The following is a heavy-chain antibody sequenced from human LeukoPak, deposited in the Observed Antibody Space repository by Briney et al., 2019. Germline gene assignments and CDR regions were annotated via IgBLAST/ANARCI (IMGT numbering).Heavy chain of an antibody. J-gene: IGHJ5*02. CDR2: IYYSGST. Sequence: PSETLSLTCTVSGGSISSYYWSWIRQPPGKGLEWIGYIYYSGSTNYNPSLKSRVTISVDTSKNQFSLKLSSVTAADTAVYYCARGGVITMVRGVPNWFDPWGQGTLVTVSS. V-gene: IGHV4-59*01. CDR3: ARGGVITMVRGVPNWFDP. CDR1: GGSISSYY. D-gene: IGHD3-10*01.